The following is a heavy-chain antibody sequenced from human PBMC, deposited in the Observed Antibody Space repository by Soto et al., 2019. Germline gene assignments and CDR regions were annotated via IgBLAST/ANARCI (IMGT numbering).Heavy chain of an antibody. Sequence: GESLKISCKGSGYSFTNYWIAWVRQMPGKGLEWMGIIYPGDSDTRYSPSFQGQVTISADKSISTAYLQWRSLRASDTAIYYCAASIFYYGMDVWGQGATVTVSS. V-gene: IGHV5-51*01. CDR1: GYSFTNYW. CDR3: AASIFYYGMDV. J-gene: IGHJ6*02. CDR2: IYPGDSDT.